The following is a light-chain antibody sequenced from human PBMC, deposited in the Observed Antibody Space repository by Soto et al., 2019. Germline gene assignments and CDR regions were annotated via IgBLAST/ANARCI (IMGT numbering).Light chain of an antibody. CDR2: DAS. CDR3: QHYNNWPYT. Sequence: EIVMTQSPATLSVSPGERATLSYRASQSVSINLAWYQQKPGQAPSLLIYDASTRATGIPARFSGSGSGTVFTLTISSLQSEDFAVYYCQHYNNWPYTFGQGTKLEIK. J-gene: IGKJ2*01. CDR1: QSVSIN. V-gene: IGKV3-15*01.